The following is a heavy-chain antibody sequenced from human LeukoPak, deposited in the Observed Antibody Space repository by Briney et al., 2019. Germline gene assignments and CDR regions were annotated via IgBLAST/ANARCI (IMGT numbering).Heavy chain of an antibody. Sequence: SETLSLTCAVYGGSFSGYYWSWIRQPPGKGLGWIGEINHSGSTNYNPSLKSRVTISVDTSKNQFSLKLSSVTAADTAVYYCATLYYGVDYWGQGTLVTVSS. CDR3: ATLYYGVDY. CDR1: GGSFSGYY. J-gene: IGHJ4*02. CDR2: INHSGST. D-gene: IGHD4-17*01. V-gene: IGHV4-34*01.